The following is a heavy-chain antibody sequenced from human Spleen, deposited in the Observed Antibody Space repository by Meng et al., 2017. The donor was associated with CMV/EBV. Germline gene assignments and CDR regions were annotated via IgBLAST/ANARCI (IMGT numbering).Heavy chain of an antibody. CDR2: IYHGGST. CDR1: GGSISSSNW. V-gene: IGHV4-4*02. Sequence: SETLSLTCAVSGGSISSSNWWSWVRQPPGKGLEWIGEIYHGGSTNSNPSLKSRVTISIDKSKNQFSLRLSSVTAADTAVYYCARDLRTYPLTGSYFYWGQGTLVTVSS. D-gene: IGHD3-10*01. J-gene: IGHJ4*02. CDR3: ARDLRTYPLTGSYFY.